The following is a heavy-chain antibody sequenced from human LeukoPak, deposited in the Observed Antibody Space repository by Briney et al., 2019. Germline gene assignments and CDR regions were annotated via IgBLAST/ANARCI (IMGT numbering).Heavy chain of an antibody. D-gene: IGHD4-11*01. CDR2: INSDGSST. CDR1: GFTISNYW. CDR3: VREGRKGLIKTTITTRTYFDY. V-gene: IGHV3-74*01. J-gene: IGHJ4*02. Sequence: PGGSLRLSCAASGFTISNYWMHWVRQAPGKGLVWVSRINSDGSSTTYADSVKGRFTISRDNAKNTLYLQMNSLRAEDTAVYYCVREGRKGLIKTTITTRTYFDYWGQGTLVTVSS.